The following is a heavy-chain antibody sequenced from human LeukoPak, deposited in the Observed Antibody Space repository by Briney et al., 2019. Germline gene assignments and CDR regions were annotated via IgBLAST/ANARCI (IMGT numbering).Heavy chain of an antibody. CDR3: ARGSFCYRSGSYYGLDY. J-gene: IGHJ4*02. D-gene: IGHD3-10*01. CDR1: GGSSSNYY. V-gene: IGHV4-59*01. Sequence: PSETLSLTGTVSGGSSSNYYWNWIRQPPGKGLKWRGYIYYSGSSNYNPSLKSRVTTSVDMSNRQFSLKRTSATSADTAVYCCARGSFCYRSGSYYGLDYWGQGIQVPVSS. CDR2: IYYSGSS.